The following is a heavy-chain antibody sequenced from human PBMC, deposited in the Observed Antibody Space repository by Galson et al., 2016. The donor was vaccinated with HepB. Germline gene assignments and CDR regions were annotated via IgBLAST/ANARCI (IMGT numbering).Heavy chain of an antibody. CDR3: ARVYYANTGYKFFDL. V-gene: IGHV3-48*02. J-gene: IGHJ4*02. D-gene: IGHD3-22*01. Sequence: SLRLSCAASGFSFRSYNMNWVRQAPGKGLEWVSYIGSRSDNIKYVDSVKGRFTISRDNDKNSLYLQTNSLKDDDTAMYYCARVYYANTGYKFFDLWGQGTLVTVSS. CDR2: IGSRSDNI. CDR1: GFSFRSYN.